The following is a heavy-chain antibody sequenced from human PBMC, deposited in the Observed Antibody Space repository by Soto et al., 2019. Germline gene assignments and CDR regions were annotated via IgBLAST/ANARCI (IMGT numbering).Heavy chain of an antibody. CDR1: DYTFTSYG. J-gene: IGHJ4*02. D-gene: IGHD6-13*01. CDR2: ISVYNGNT. CDR3: ARSGSSWNLREFDY. V-gene: IGHV1-18*01. Sequence: ASVKVSCKASDYTFTSYGIIWVRHAPGQGLEWIGWISVYNGNTNYAQKFRGRVTMTTDISTTTAYMEMRSLRSDDTAVYYCARSGSSWNLREFDYWGQGTLVTVSS.